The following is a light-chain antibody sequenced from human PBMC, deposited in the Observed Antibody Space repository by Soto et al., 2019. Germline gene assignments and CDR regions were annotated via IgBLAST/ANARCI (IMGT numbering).Light chain of an antibody. CDR3: SSYTSSSTLLYV. CDR1: SSDVVGYNY. J-gene: IGLJ1*01. Sequence: QSVLTQPASVSGSPGQSITISCTGTSSDVVGYNYVSWYQQHPGKAPKLMIYDVSNRPSGVSNRFSGSKSGNTASLTISGLQAEDEADYYSSSYTSSSTLLYVFGPGTKVTVL. CDR2: DVS. V-gene: IGLV2-14*01.